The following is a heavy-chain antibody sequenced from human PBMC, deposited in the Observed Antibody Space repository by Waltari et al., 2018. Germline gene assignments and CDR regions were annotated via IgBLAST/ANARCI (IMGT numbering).Heavy chain of an antibody. V-gene: IGHV3-30*02. CDR2: IRYDGSNK. CDR3: AKAGLGYFDY. D-gene: IGHD3-10*01. CDR1: GFTFSSYA. Sequence: QVQLVESGGGVVQPGGSLKLSCAASGFTFSSYAMPWVRPAPGKGMEWVAFIRYDGSNKYYADSVKGRFTISRDNSKNTLYLQMNSLRAEDTDVNYCAKAGLGYFDYWGQGTLVTVSS. J-gene: IGHJ4*02.